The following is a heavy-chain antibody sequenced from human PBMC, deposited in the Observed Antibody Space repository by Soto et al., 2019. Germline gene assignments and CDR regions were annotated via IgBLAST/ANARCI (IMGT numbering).Heavy chain of an antibody. D-gene: IGHD1-26*01. CDR3: ERDPETRIDYYYYGMDV. CDR2: IWYDGSNK. Sequence: GGSLRLSCAASGFTFSSYGMHWVRQAPGKGLEWVAVIWYDGSNKYYADSVKGRFTISRDNSKNTLYLQMNSLRAEGTAVYYCERDPETRIDYYYYGMDVWGQGTTVTVSS. J-gene: IGHJ6*02. CDR1: GFTFSSYG. V-gene: IGHV3-33*01.